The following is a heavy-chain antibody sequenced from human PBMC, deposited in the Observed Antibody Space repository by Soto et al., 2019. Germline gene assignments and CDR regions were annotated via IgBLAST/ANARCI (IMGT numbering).Heavy chain of an antibody. Sequence: EVQLVESGGGLIQPGGSLRLSCAASGLTVSNNYMSWVRQAPGKGLEWDSVIYSGGNTNYADSVKGRVIISRDNSKHTVHLQINNLRAEDTAVYYGARGPNDWFIWCQGTTVTVSS. D-gene: IGHD3-9*01. J-gene: IGHJ3*02. V-gene: IGHV3-53*01. CDR1: GLTVSNNY. CDR3: ARGPNDWFI. CDR2: IYSGGNT.